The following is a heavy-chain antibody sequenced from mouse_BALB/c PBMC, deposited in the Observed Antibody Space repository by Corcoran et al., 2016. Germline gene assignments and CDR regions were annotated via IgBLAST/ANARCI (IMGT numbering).Heavy chain of an antibody. CDR3: ASYYYSNSSRAMDY. J-gene: IGHJ4*01. D-gene: IGHD1-1*01. CDR1: GFNIKDTY. Sequence: EVQLQQSGAEFVKPGASVKLSCTASGFNIKDTYMHWVKQRPEQGLEWIGRIDPANGNTKYDPKSQGKATITADTSSSTAYLQLSSLTSEDTAVYYCASYYYSNSSRAMDYWGQGTSVTVSS. V-gene: IGHV14-3*02. CDR2: IDPANGNT.